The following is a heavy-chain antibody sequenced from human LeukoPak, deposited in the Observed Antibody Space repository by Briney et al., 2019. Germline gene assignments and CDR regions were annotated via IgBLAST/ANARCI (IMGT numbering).Heavy chain of an antibody. CDR1: GYTFTGYY. V-gene: IGHV1-2*02. D-gene: IGHD6-13*01. Sequence: ASVKVSCKASGYTFTGYYMHWVRQAPGQGLEWMGWINPNSGGTNYAQKFQGRVTMTRDTSISTAYMELSRLGSDDTAVYYCARGYRIAAAGTAYWGQGTLVTVSS. J-gene: IGHJ4*02. CDR3: ARGYRIAAAGTAY. CDR2: INPNSGGT.